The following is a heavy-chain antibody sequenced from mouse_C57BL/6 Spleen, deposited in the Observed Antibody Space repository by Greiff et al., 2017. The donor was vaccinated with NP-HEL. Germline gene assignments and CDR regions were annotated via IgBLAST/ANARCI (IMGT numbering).Heavy chain of an antibody. D-gene: IGHD2-5*01. V-gene: IGHV1-15*01. CDR2: IDPETGGT. Sequence: QVQLQQSGAELVRPGASVTLSCKASGYTFTDYEMHWVKQTPVHGLEWIGAIDPETGGTAYNQKFKGKAILTADKSSSTAYMALRSLTSEDSAVYYCTREGAYSNYVYWYFDVWGTGTTVTVSS. CDR1: GYTFTDYE. CDR3: TREGAYSNYVYWYFDV. J-gene: IGHJ1*03.